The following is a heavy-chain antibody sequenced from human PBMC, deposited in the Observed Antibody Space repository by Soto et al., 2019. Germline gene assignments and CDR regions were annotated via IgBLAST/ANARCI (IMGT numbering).Heavy chain of an antibody. CDR2: IKSKTDGGAT. Sequence: EVQLVESAGGLVKPGGSLRLSCAASGLTFSNAWMNWVRQAPGKGLEWVGRIKSKTDGGATDYAAPVKGRFTISRDDSKNTLSLQMNILKTEDTAVYYCTTLTMLLVHDDCWGQGTLVTVSS. D-gene: IGHD3-22*01. J-gene: IGHJ4*02. CDR3: TTLTMLLVHDDC. V-gene: IGHV3-15*07. CDR1: GLTFSNAW.